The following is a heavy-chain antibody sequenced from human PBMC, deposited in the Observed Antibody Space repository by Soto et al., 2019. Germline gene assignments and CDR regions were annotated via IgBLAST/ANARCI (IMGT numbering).Heavy chain of an antibody. J-gene: IGHJ4*02. CDR2: MHRNGNST. D-gene: IGHD3-22*01. Sequence: PGGSLRLSCAASGFTFTSYWMNWVRQAPGKGLEWVSGMHRNGNSTGYADSVKGRFTISRDNAKNSLYLQMNSLRAEDTAVYYCATGQYYYDSSGYYYSWGQGTLVTVSS. CDR1: GFTFTSYW. V-gene: IGHV3-20*04. CDR3: ATGQYYYDSSGYYYS.